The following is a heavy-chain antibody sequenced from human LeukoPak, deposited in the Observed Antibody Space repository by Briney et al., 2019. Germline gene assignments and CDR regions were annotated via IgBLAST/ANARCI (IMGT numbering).Heavy chain of an antibody. CDR2: IYTSGST. D-gene: IGHD3-16*02. V-gene: IGHV4-61*02. CDR3: ARVSAYFDY. Sequence: SETLSLTCTVSGGSISSGSYYWSWIRQPAGKGLEWIGRIYTSGSTNYNPSLKSRVTISVDTSKNQFSLKLSSVTAADTAVYYCARVSAYFDYWGQGTLVTVSS. CDR1: GGSISSGSYY. J-gene: IGHJ4*02.